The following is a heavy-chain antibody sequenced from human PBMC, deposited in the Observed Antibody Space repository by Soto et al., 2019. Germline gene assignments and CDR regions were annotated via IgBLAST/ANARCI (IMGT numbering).Heavy chain of an antibody. CDR3: AKGTYYYGSAPYYFDY. J-gene: IGHJ4*02. CDR2: ISDSGGST. CDR1: GFTVSDS. Sequence: GGSLRLSCSVAGFTVSDSMSWVRQAPGKGLECVSGISDSGGSTYYADSVKGRFTISRDNSKNTLYLQMNSLRAEDTAVYYCAKGTYYYGSAPYYFDYWGQGTLVTVSS. D-gene: IGHD3-10*01. V-gene: IGHV3-23*01.